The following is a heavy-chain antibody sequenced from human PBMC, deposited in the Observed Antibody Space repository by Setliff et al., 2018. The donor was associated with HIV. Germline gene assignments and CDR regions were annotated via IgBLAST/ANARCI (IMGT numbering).Heavy chain of an antibody. CDR1: GFTFGDYT. D-gene: IGHD2-21*02. J-gene: IGHJ6*03. CDR2: IRSKGYGGTT. Sequence: PGGSLRLSCTASGFTFGDYTLSWVRQAPGKGLEWVGLIRSKGYGGTTDYAASVKGRFTIARDDSKSFAYLQMNSLKTEDTAVYYCTREGVTFDDYYYMDVWGKGTTVTVSS. V-gene: IGHV3-49*04. CDR3: TREGVTFDDYYYMDV.